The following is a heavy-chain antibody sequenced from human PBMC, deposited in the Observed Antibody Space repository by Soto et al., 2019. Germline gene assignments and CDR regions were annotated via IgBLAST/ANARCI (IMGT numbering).Heavy chain of an antibody. V-gene: IGHV3-23*01. D-gene: IGHD2-15*01. CDR3: AKSPALGYCSGGSCFDDAFDI. Sequence: GGSLRLSCAASGFTFSSYAMSWVRQAPGKGLEWVSAISGSGGSTYYADSVKGRFTISRDNSKNTLYLQMNSLRAEDTAVYYCAKSPALGYCSGGSCFDDAFDIWGQRTTVTVSS. CDR2: ISGSGGST. CDR1: GFTFSSYA. J-gene: IGHJ3*02.